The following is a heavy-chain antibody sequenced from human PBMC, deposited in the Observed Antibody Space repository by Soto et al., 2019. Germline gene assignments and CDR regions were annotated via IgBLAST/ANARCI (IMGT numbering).Heavy chain of an antibody. J-gene: IGHJ5*02. D-gene: IGHD3-10*01. CDR2: IYYSGST. Sequence: PRGKGLEWIGRIYYSGSTYYNPSLKSRVTISVDTSKNQFSLKLSSVTAADTAVYYCARLSLLGHYGSGDNWFDPRGHGTPVTVSS. V-gene: IGHV4-39*01. CDR3: ARLSLLGHYGSGDNWFDP.